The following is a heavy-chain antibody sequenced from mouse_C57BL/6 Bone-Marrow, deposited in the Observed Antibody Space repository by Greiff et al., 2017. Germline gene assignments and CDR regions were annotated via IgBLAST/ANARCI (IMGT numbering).Heavy chain of an antibody. CDR3: ARRGLRWYFDV. CDR2: ISSGGSYT. V-gene: IGHV5-6*02. J-gene: IGHJ1*03. Sequence: DVKLVESGGDLVKPGGSLKLSCAASGFTFSSYGMSWVRQTPDKRLEWVATISSGGSYTYYPDSVKGRFTISRDNAKNTLYLQMSSLKSEDTAMYYCARRGLRWYFDVWGTGTTVTVSS. D-gene: IGHD1-1*01. CDR1: GFTFSSYG.